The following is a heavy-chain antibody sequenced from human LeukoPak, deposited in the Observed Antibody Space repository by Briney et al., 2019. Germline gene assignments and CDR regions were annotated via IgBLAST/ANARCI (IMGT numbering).Heavy chain of an antibody. J-gene: IGHJ5*02. CDR3: AGEPAAVYSWIDT. V-gene: IGHV1-46*01. D-gene: IGHD6-25*01. CDR2: INPSTGST. Sequence: EASVKVSCKASGYTFTSCNMHWVRQAPGQGLEWMGIINPSTGSTTYAQKFQDRVTMTRDTSTSTVYMELSRLRSEDTAVYYCAGEPAAVYSWIDTWGQGTLVIVSS. CDR1: GYTFTSCN.